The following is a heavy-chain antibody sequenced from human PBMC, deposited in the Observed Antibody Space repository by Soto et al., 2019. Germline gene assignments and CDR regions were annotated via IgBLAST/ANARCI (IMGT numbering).Heavy chain of an antibody. CDR3: AGPRNHYCSSTSCYYFDY. CDR1: GFTFTGFD. CDR2: ISGSGGST. Sequence: GGSLRLSCAASGFTFTGFDMSWVRQAPGKGLEWVSAISGSGGSTYYADSVKGRFTISRDNSKNTLYLQMNSLRVEDTAVYYCAGPRNHYCSSTSCYYFDYWGQGTLVTVSS. D-gene: IGHD2-2*01. J-gene: IGHJ4*02. V-gene: IGHV3-23*01.